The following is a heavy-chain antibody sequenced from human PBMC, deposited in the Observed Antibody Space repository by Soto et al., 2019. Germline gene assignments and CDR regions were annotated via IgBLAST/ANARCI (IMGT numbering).Heavy chain of an antibody. CDR1: GFTFNDFC. V-gene: IGHV3-23*01. J-gene: IGHJ4*02. CDR2: LNHDGRNT. CDR3: AKDAGNEESLFDY. Sequence: PGGSLRPSCEASGFTFNDFCMSWVRQPPGKGLECVSTLNHDGRNTHYAASVEGRFTISRDNSKNTLYLQMGSLRAEDTAIYYCAKDAGNEESLFDYWGRGTLVTVSS.